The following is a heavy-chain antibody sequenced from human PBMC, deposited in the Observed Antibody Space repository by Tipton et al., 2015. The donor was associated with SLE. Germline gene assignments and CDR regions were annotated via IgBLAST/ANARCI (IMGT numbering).Heavy chain of an antibody. J-gene: IGHJ3*01. CDR3: PRALSELGSRDAFDV. D-gene: IGHD7-27*01. V-gene: IGHV1-2*02. CDR1: GYTFTDYY. Sequence: QLVQSGAEVKKPGASVKVSCQASGYTFTDYYIHWVRQAPGEGLDWVGWINPNSGGTDSAQKFQGRVTMTRDTSITTSYMDLRSRRSDDSAVYSCPRALSELGSRDAFDVWGHGTIVTVPS. CDR2: INPNSGGT.